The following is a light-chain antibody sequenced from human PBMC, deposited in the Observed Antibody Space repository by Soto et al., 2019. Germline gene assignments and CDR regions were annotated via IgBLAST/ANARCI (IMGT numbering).Light chain of an antibody. J-gene: IGKJ5*01. CDR2: DAS. CDR1: QTISSW. V-gene: IGKV1-39*01. CDR3: KQSYSTFT. Sequence: DIHMTQSPTTLSGSVGDTVTITCRASQTISSWLAWYQQKPGKAPKLLIYDASSLQSGVPSRLSGSGSGTDFTLTIRSLQPEDFATYYCKQSYSTFTFGQGTRLEI.